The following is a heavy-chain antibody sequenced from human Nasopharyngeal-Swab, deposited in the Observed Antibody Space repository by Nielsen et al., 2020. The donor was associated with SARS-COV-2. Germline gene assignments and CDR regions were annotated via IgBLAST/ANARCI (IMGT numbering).Heavy chain of an antibody. CDR2: INPNSGGT. CDR1: GYTFTGYY. V-gene: IGHV1-2*06. D-gene: IGHD2-2*03. J-gene: IGHJ6*02. Sequence: ASVKVSCKASGYTFTGYYMHWVRQAPGQGLEWMGRINPNSGGTNYAQKFQGRVTMTRDTSISTAYMELSRLRSDDTAVYYCARAWMRDYYYYGMDVWGQGTTVTVSS. CDR3: ARAWMRDYYYYGMDV.